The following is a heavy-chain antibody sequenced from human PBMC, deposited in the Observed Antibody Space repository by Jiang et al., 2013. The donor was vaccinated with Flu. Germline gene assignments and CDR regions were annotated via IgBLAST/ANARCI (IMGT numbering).Heavy chain of an antibody. CDR2: ISSSSSYI. J-gene: IGHJ6*02. D-gene: IGHD3-22*01. CDR1: GFTFSSYS. V-gene: IGHV3-21*01. Sequence: VQLLESGGGLVKPGGSLRLSCAASGFTFSSYSMNWVRQAPGKGLEWVSSISSSSSYIYYADSVKGRFTISRDNAKNSLYLQMNSLRAEDTAVYYCARDLQTYYYDSSGYYPYGMDVWGQGDHGHRLL. CDR3: ARDLQTYYYDSSGYYPYGMDV.